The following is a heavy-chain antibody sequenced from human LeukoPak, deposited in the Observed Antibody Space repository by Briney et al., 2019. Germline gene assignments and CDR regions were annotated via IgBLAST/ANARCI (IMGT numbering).Heavy chain of an antibody. V-gene: IGHV5-51*01. Sequence: GESLKISCKGSGYSFTSYWIGWVRQMPGKGLEWMGIIYPGDSDTRYSPSFQGQVTISADKSISTAYLQWSSLKASDTAMYSCARLSVLRYFDWLSPCDYWGQGTLVTVSS. CDR3: ARLSVLRYFDWLSPCDY. D-gene: IGHD3-9*01. CDR1: GYSFTSYW. CDR2: IYPGDSDT. J-gene: IGHJ4*02.